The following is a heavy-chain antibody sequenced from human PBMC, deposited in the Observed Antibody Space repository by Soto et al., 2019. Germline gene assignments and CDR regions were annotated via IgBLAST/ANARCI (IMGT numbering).Heavy chain of an antibody. D-gene: IGHD3-10*01. CDR1: GGTFSSYA. CDR3: ARSGLLWFGQLPYLDX. V-gene: IGHV1-69*13. J-gene: IGHJ4*02. CDR2: IIPIFGTA. Sequence: SVKVSCKASGGTFSSYAISWVRQAPGQGVEWMGGIIPIFGTANYAHKFQGRVTITADESKSTAYMELSSLRSEDTAVYYCARSGLLWFGQLPYLDXWGQGTLVTVS.